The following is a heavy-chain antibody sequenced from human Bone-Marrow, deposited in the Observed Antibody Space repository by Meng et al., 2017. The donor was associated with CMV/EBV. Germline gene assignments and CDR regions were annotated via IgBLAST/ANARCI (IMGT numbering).Heavy chain of an antibody. CDR3: ASSPYYDFWSGYLELRD. CDR2: IYYSGST. J-gene: IGHJ4*02. D-gene: IGHD3-3*01. CDR1: GGSISSSSYY. V-gene: IGHV4-39*07. Sequence: SETLSLTCTVSGGSISSSSYYWGWIRQPPGKGLEWIGSIYYSGSTYYNPSLKSRVTISVDTSKNQFSLKLSSVTAADTAVYYCASSPYYDFWSGYLELRDWGQGTLVAVSS.